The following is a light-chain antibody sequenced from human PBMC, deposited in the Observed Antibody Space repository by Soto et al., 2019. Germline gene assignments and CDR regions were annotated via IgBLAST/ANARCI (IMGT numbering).Light chain of an antibody. Sequence: QSVLTQSPSASASLGASVKLTCTLSSGHSSYAIAWHQQQPEKGPRFLIKVNSDGSHYKGDGIPDRFSGSSSGAERYLTISSFQSEDEADYYCQTWGTGIVVFGGGTKLTVL. J-gene: IGLJ2*01. CDR1: SGHSSYA. V-gene: IGLV4-69*01. CDR2: VNSDGSH. CDR3: QTWGTGIVV.